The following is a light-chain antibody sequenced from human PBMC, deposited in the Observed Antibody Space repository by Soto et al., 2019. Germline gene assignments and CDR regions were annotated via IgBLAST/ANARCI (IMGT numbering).Light chain of an antibody. CDR2: GAS. CDR1: QSVRSDY. J-gene: IGKJ4*01. V-gene: IGKV3-20*01. CDR3: QQYASSPLT. Sequence: EIVLTQSPGTLSLSSGERATLSCRASQSVRSDYLAWYQQKPGQAPRLLIYGASSRATGIPDRFGGSGSGIVFTLTISRLEPEDFAVYYCQQYASSPLTFGGGTKVEIK.